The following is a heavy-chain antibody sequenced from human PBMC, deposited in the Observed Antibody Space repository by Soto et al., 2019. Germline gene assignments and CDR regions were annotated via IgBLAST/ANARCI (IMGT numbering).Heavy chain of an antibody. CDR3: ASDFRSTSSNYYYGMDV. D-gene: IGHD2-2*01. Sequence: QVQLVQSGAEVKKPGSSVKVSCKASGGTFSSYAISWVRQAPGQGLEWMGGIIPIFGTANYAQKFQGRVTITADESTSTAYMELSSLSSEDTAVYYCASDFRSTSSNYYYGMDVWGHGATVTVSS. CDR1: GGTFSSYA. CDR2: IIPIFGTA. V-gene: IGHV1-69*01. J-gene: IGHJ6*02.